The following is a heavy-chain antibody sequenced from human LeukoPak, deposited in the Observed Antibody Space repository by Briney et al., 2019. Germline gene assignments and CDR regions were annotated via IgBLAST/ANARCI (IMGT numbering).Heavy chain of an antibody. J-gene: IGHJ4*01. CDR2: IDRDGST. CDR1: GFIFNTYS. Sequence: GGSLRLSCAASGFIFNTYSMHWVRQAPGKGLVWVSRIDRDGSTSYADSVTGRFTISRDNAKNTLYLQMNSLRAEDTAMYYCARFRGITMVRGVVVTSPFDYWGQGTLVTVSS. CDR3: ARFRGITMVRGVVVTSPFDY. V-gene: IGHV3-74*01. D-gene: IGHD3-10*01.